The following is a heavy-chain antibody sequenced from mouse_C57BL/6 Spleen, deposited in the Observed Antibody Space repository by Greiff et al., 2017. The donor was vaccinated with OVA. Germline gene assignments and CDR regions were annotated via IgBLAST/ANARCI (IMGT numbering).Heavy chain of an antibody. CDR2: INPNYGTT. Sequence: VQLQQSGPELVKPGASVKISCKASGYSFTDYNMNWVKQSTGQSLEWIGVINPNYGTTSYNQKFKGKATLTADQSSSTAYMQLSSLTSEDSAVYYCARAYGSTCWWFDVWGTGTTVTVSA. CDR3: ARAYGSTCWWFDV. CDR1: GYSFTDYN. D-gene: IGHD1-1*01. J-gene: IGHJ1*03. V-gene: IGHV1-39*01.